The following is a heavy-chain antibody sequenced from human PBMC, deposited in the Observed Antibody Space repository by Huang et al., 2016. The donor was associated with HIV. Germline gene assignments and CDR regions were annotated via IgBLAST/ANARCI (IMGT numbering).Heavy chain of an antibody. Sequence: QVQLVQSGAEVKTPGSSVKVSCKASGGTFSKYALSWVRQAPGQGLGWMGGIIPMCGTPNYARKFQGRVTITADDSTSTTYVEVSSLRSEDTALYYCARGQLGSYGDYDVLYWGQGTLVTVSS. D-gene: IGHD4-17*01. V-gene: IGHV1-69*13. CDR2: IIPMCGTP. CDR1: GGTFSKYA. CDR3: ARGQLGSYGDYDVLY. J-gene: IGHJ4*02.